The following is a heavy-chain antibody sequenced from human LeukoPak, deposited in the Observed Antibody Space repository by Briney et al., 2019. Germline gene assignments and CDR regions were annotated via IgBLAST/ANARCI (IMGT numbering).Heavy chain of an antibody. Sequence: SDTRSPTCTVSGGSISSGNYHWAWMHQPPGKRPEWIGSMFYSGSTYYNPSLKSRVTISVDTSKNQFSLKVTSVTAADTAVYYCARHPTRRDVYDHLDYWGQGTMVTVSS. D-gene: IGHD5/OR15-5a*01. CDR2: MFYSGST. J-gene: IGHJ4*02. CDR1: GGSISSGNYH. CDR3: ARHPTRRDVYDHLDY. V-gene: IGHV4-39*01.